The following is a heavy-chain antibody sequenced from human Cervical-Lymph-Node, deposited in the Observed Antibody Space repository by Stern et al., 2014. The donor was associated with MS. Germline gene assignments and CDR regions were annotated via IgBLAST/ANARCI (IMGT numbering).Heavy chain of an antibody. CDR1: GGTFSRNA. Sequence: QVQLVQSGAEVKKPGSSVKVSCMASGGTFSRNAISWVRQAPGHGLEWVGGILPVLLTPKYAQKFQGSVIITADRSTSTVYMELTSLRSEDTAVYYCARTVSAWNGDLMGAAPSGYYYGMDVWGQGTTVTVSS. V-gene: IGHV1-69*06. CDR3: ARTVSAWNGDLMGAAPSGYYYGMDV. J-gene: IGHJ6*02. D-gene: IGHD1-1*01. CDR2: ILPVLLTP.